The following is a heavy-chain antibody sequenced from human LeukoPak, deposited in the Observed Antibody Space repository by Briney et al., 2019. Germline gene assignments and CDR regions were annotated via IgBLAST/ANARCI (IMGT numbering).Heavy chain of an antibody. D-gene: IGHD3-22*01. Sequence: ASVKVSCKASGGTFSSYAISWVRQAPGQGLEWMGGVTPIFGTANYAQKFQGRVTITADESTTTAYMELSSLRSEDTAVYYCARELRDSSGYYLAPFDYWGQGTLVTVSS. V-gene: IGHV1-69*13. CDR3: ARELRDSSGYYLAPFDY. CDR2: VTPIFGTA. CDR1: GGTFSSYA. J-gene: IGHJ4*02.